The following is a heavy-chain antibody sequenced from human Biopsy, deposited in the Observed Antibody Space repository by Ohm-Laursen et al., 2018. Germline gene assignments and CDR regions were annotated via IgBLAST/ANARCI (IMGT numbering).Heavy chain of an antibody. CDR2: ISPKSGDT. Sequence: GASVKVFCKASGFCFIGYYIHCGRQPPGKGLEWLGWISPKSGDTNYAHKFQGNITMTRDTSMSTAYMEMSRLRCDDTAVYFCALQSVAHMKNFDYWGQGTLVTVSS. CDR3: ALQSVAHMKNFDY. CDR1: GFCFIGYY. V-gene: IGHV1-2*02. D-gene: IGHD6-19*01. J-gene: IGHJ4*02.